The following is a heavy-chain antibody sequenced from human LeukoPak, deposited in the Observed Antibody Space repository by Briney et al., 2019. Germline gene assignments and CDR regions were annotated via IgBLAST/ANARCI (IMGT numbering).Heavy chain of an antibody. Sequence: GESLKISCKGSGXSFXXXXXGWXXQMXGXXLXWXXXIYPGDSDTRYSPSFQGQVTISADKPISTAYLQWSSLKASDTAMYYCARYFGYCSSTSCYAYFDYWGQGTLVTVSS. CDR2: IYPGDSDT. V-gene: IGHV5-51*04. CDR1: GXSFXXXX. D-gene: IGHD2-2*01. J-gene: IGHJ4*02. CDR3: ARYFGYCSSTSCYAYFDY.